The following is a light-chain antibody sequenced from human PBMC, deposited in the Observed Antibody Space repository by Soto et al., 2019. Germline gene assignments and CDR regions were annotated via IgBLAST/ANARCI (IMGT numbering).Light chain of an antibody. CDR3: QHYNSYSEA. J-gene: IGKJ1*01. CDR1: QTISSR. CDR2: KAS. V-gene: IGKV1-5*03. Sequence: DIPMTQSPSTLSGSVGDRVTITCRASQTISSRLAWYQQKPGKAPKLLIYKASTLKSGVQSRFSGSGSGTEFTLTIRSLQPDDFATYYCQHYNSYSEAFGQGTKVDIK.